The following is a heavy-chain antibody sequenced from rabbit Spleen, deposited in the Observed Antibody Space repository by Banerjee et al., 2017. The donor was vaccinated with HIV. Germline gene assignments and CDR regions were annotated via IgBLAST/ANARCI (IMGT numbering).Heavy chain of an antibody. CDR1: GFSLSTSYD. Sequence: QEQLVESGGGLVQPGASLTLTCTASGFSLSTSYDMCWVRQAPGKGLEWIACIDTGSSAFTYYATWAKGRFACSKSSSTTVTLQMTRLTAADTATYFCARDSAGREDFNLWGPGTLVTVS. J-gene: IGHJ4*01. CDR2: IDTGSSAFT. V-gene: IGHV1S45*01. CDR3: ARDSAGREDFNL. D-gene: IGHD4-2*01.